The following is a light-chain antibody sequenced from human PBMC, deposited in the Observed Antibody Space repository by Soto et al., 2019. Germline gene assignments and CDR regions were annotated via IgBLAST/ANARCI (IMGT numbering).Light chain of an antibody. CDR1: QGISSY. CDR3: QQYDNLPLT. V-gene: IGKV1-8*01. CDR2: AAS. J-gene: IGKJ4*01. Sequence: AILLAHSPSSFSASPGERVTLTGLARQGISSYLAWYQQKPGKAPKLLIYAASTLQSGVPSRFSGSGSGTDFTFTISSLQPEDIATYYCQQYDNLPLTFGGGTKVDIK.